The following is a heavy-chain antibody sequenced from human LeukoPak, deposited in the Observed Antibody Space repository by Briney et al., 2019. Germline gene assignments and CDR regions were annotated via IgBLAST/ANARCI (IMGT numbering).Heavy chain of an antibody. J-gene: IGHJ5*02. CDR2: IYYSGTT. D-gene: IGHD3-10*01. V-gene: IGHV4-39*01. CDR1: GGSISSPNHD. Sequence: PSETLSLTSSVSGGSISSPNHDWAWIRQPPGQGLEWIGSIYYSGTTYYNLSLKSRVTLSVDTSQNQFSLKLSSVTAADTAIYFCARSLGANTWVGNWFDPWGQGTLVTVSS. CDR3: ARSLGANTWVGNWFDP.